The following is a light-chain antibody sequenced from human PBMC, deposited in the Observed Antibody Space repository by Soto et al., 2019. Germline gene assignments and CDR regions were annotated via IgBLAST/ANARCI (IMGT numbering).Light chain of an antibody. CDR3: QQYNKGSRVT. CDR2: DAS. CDR1: QNVYNN. V-gene: IGKV3-15*01. J-gene: IGKJ5*01. Sequence: EIVLTQSPVPLSFPPGESTTLSCRASQNVYNNLAWYQQKPGQAPRLLIFDASTRATGIPARFSGSGAGTEVTLTISGRLSEDVAGYYYQQYNKGSRVTFGQGTRVEIK.